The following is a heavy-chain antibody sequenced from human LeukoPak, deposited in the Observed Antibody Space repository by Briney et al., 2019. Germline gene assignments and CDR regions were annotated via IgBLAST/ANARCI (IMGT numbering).Heavy chain of an antibody. V-gene: IGHV3-23*01. CDR2: ITNSGGST. CDR3: ARGGGLDV. D-gene: IGHD3-16*01. J-gene: IGHJ6*02. CDR1: GFTFSAFG. Sequence: GGSLRLSCAASGFTFSAFGMNWVRQAPGKGLEWVSTITNSGGSTYYVDSVKGRFTISRDNSKNTLYLQMNSLRAEDTAVYFCARGGGLDVWGQGATVTVSS.